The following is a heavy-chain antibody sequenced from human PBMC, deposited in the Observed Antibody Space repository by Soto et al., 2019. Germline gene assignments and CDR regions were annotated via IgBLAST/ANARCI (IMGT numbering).Heavy chain of an antibody. CDR1: GYTFSNYG. Sequence: ASVKVSCKASGYTFSNYGIHWVRQAPGQRLEWMGWINAGNGNTKYSEKFQGRVTMTRDTSASTAYMELSSLRSEDTAVYFCARSGYSSGWYHWYFDFWGRGTLVTVSS. CDR2: INAGNGNT. J-gene: IGHJ2*01. CDR3: ARSGYSSGWYHWYFDF. D-gene: IGHD6-19*01. V-gene: IGHV1-3*01.